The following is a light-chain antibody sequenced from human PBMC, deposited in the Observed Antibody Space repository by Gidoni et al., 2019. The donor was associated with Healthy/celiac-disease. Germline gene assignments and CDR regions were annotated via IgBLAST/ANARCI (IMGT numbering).Light chain of an antibody. V-gene: IGKV1-39*01. CDR2: AAS. CDR3: QQSYSTPLYS. Sequence: DIQTTQSLSSLSASVGDRVTITCRASQSISSYLNWYHQKPGKAPKLLIYAASSLQSGVPSRFSGSGSGTDFTLTISSLQPEDFATYYCQQSYSTPLYSFGQGTKLEIK. J-gene: IGKJ2*03. CDR1: QSISSY.